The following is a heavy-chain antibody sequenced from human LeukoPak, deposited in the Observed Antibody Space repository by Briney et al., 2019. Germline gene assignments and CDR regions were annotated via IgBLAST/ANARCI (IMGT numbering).Heavy chain of an antibody. V-gene: IGHV4-38-2*02. CDR2: INHSGST. CDR3: ARLRITMVRGVIINAWVYYFDY. CDR1: GYSISSGYY. Sequence: PSETLSLTCTVSGYSISSGYYWGWIRQPPGKGLEWIGEINHSGSTNYNPSLKSRVTISVDTSKNQFSLKLSSVTAADTAVYYCARLRITMVRGVIINAWVYYFDYWGQGTLVTVSS. D-gene: IGHD3-10*01. J-gene: IGHJ4*02.